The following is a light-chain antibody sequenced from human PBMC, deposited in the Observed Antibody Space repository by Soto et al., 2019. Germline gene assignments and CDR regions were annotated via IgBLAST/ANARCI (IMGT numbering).Light chain of an antibody. V-gene: IGKV1-27*01. CDR2: AAS. Sequence: DIQMTQSPSSLSASVGDRVIITCRASQGINNYLAWYQQKPGKVPKVLIYAASTLQSGVPSRFSGSGSGTDFTLTISSLQPEDVATYYCQKYDRGPLTFGGGTKVGIK. CDR3: QKYDRGPLT. J-gene: IGKJ4*01. CDR1: QGINNY.